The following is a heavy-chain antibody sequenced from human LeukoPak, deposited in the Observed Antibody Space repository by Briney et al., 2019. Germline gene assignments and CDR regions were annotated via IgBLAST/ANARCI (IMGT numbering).Heavy chain of an antibody. CDR2: IKSKTDGGTT. CDR3: ASTSHRYCSGGSCYSEPPKQFDY. J-gene: IGHJ4*02. V-gene: IGHV3-15*01. Sequence: PGGSLRLSCAASGFTFSNAWMSWVRQAPGKGLEWVGRIKSKTDGGTTDYAAPVKGRFTISRDDSKNTLYLQMNSLKTEDTAVYYCASTSHRYCSGGSCYSEPPKQFDYWGQGTLVTVSS. CDR1: GFTFSNAW. D-gene: IGHD2-15*01.